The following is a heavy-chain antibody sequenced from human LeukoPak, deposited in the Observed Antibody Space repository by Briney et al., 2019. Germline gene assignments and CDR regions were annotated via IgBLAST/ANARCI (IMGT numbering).Heavy chain of an antibody. V-gene: IGHV4-39*01. CDR3: ATQILLCQYY. Sequence: SETLSLTCSVSGDSISSSSYYWGWIRQPPGKGLEWIGSIFYSGSTYYNPSLKSRVTISVDTSNNQFSLKLTSVTAADTAIYYCATQILLCQYYWGQGTLVTVSS. D-gene: IGHD3-10*01. CDR1: GDSISSSSYY. J-gene: IGHJ4*02. CDR2: IFYSGST.